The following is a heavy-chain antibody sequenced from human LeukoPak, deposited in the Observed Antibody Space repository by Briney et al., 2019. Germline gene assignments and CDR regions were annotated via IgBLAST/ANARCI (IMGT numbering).Heavy chain of an antibody. CDR3: VRDPPNSGFAFAL. CDR1: GFAFRMSG. D-gene: IGHD3-22*01. V-gene: IGHV3-33*01. CDR2: IWSNGKRQ. J-gene: IGHJ3*01. Sequence: GPSLRLSCAPSGFAFRMSGIHWVRQAPGKGLEWVAFIWSNGKRQDYADSVKGRFTISRDNSRNTLSLQMNSLRDEDTAMYYCVRDPPNSGFAFALWGQGTMVTVSA.